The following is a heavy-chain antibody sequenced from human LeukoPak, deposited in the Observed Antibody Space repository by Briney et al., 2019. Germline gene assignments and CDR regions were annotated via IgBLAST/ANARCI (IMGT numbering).Heavy chain of an antibody. CDR3: ARDPPGYCSGGSCHPTWYFDL. Sequence: ASVKVSCTASGYTFTSYYMHWVRQAPGQGLEWMGIINPSGGSTSYAQKFQGRVTMTRDTSTSTVYMELSSLRSEDTAVYYCARDPPGYCSGGSCHPTWYFDLWGRGTLVTVSS. J-gene: IGHJ2*01. CDR2: INPSGGST. CDR1: GYTFTSYY. D-gene: IGHD2-15*01. V-gene: IGHV1-46*01.